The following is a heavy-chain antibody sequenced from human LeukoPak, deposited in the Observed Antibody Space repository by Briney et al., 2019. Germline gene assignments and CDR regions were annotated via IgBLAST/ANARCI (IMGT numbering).Heavy chain of an antibody. CDR2: ISTTSTYT. D-gene: IGHD6-6*01. CDR3: ARIKGYSSSPFDH. J-gene: IGHJ4*02. V-gene: IGHV3-11*06. CDR1: GFTFTDYY. Sequence: GQSLRLSCAASGFTFTDYYMTWIRQAPGKGLEWLSYISTTSTYTNYADSVKGRFTISRDNANNSLSLQMDSLRAEDTAVYYCARIKGYSSSPFDHWGQGILVTVSS.